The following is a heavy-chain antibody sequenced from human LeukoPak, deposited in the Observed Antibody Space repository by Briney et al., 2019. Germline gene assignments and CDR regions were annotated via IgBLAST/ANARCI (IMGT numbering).Heavy chain of an antibody. CDR1: GGSISSSNW. J-gene: IGHJ6*02. CDR3: ARSGWTGYYYYGMDV. Sequence: PSETLSLTCAVSGGSISSSNWWSWVRQPPGKGLEWIGEIYHSGSTNYNPSLKSRVTISVDKSKNQFSLKLSSVTAADTAVYYCARSGWTGYYYYGMDVWGRGTTVTVSS. D-gene: IGHD6-19*01. CDR2: IYHSGST. V-gene: IGHV4-4*02.